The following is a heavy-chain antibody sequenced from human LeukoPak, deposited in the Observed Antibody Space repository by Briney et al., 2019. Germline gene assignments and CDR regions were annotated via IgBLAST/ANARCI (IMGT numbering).Heavy chain of an antibody. Sequence: GGSLRLSCAASGSTVSSNYMSWVHQAPGKGLEWVSVIYSGGSTYYADSVKGRFTISRDNSKNTLYLQMNSLRAEDTAVYYCARPGVTGYYYMDVWGKGTTVTVSS. D-gene: IGHD1-1*01. V-gene: IGHV3-53*01. CDR1: GSTVSSNY. CDR2: IYSGGST. J-gene: IGHJ6*03. CDR3: ARPGVTGYYYMDV.